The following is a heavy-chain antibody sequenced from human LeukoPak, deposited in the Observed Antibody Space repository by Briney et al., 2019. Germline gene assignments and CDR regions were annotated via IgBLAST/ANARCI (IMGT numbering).Heavy chain of an antibody. V-gene: IGHV4-59*08. CDR2: LFHSGDT. D-gene: IGHD3-22*01. CDR3: ARLAFYYDRSGPADWYFDL. CDR1: GDFIGSVS. J-gene: IGHJ2*01. Sequence: SETLSLTCTVSGDFIGSVSWSWIRQPPGKGLECIGSLFHSGDTNYSPSLRSRLTISVDTSKKQLSLKLKSVTAADTAVYYCARLAFYYDRSGPADWYFDLWGRGTLVTVSS.